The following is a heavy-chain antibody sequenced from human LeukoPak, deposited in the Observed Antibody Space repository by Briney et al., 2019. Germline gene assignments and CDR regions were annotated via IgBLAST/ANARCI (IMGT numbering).Heavy chain of an antibody. CDR1: GFTFSSYA. CDR3: AKRRDYYDSSGYFYVGIDC. Sequence: GGSLRLSCAASGFTFSSYAMSGVRQAPGKGLEWVSAISGSGGSTYYADSVKGRFTISRDNSKHTLYLQMNSLRAEDTAVYYCAKRRDYYDSSGYFYVGIDCWGQGTPVTASS. CDR2: ISGSGGST. V-gene: IGHV3-23*01. D-gene: IGHD3-22*01. J-gene: IGHJ4*02.